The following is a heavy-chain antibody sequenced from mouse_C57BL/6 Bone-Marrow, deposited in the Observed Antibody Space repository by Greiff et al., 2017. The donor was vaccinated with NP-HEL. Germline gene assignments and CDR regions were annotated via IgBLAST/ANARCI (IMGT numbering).Heavy chain of an antibody. J-gene: IGHJ4*01. Sequence: QVQLQQPGAELVMPGASVKLSCKASGYTFTSYWMHWVKQRPGQGLEWIGEIDPSDSYTNYNQKFKGKATLTVDKSSSTAYMLLDSLTSEDSGVYYCARLGYPLAMGCWGQGTSVTVSS. CDR1: GYTFTSYW. D-gene: IGHD2-2*01. CDR2: IDPSDSYT. V-gene: IGHV1-69*01. CDR3: ARLGYPLAMGC.